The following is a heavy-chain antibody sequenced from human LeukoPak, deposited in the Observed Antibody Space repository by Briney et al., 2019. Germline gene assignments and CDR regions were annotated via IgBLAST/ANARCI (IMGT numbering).Heavy chain of an antibody. J-gene: IGHJ4*02. CDR1: GDSLSSSSYY. V-gene: IGHV4-39*07. CDR3: ARDPDFWSGYYYFDF. Sequence: SETLSLTCTVSGDSLSSSSYYWGWIRQPPGKGLEWIGSISYSGTTYYNPSLKTRVTISVDTSKNQFSLKLSSVTAADTAVYYCARDPDFWSGYYYFDFWGQGTLVTVSS. CDR2: ISYSGTT. D-gene: IGHD3-3*01.